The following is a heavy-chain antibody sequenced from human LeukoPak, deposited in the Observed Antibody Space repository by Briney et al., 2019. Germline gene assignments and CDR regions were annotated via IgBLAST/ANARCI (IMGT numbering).Heavy chain of an antibody. D-gene: IGHD6-13*01. J-gene: IGHJ1*01. CDR3: ARGHQGSSWYGQYLQH. Sequence: GGPLRLSCAASGFTVSSNYMSWVRQAPGKGLEWVSVIYSGGSTYYADSVKGRFTISRDNSKNTLYLQMNSLRAEDTAVYYCARGHQGSSWYGQYLQHWGQGTLVTVSS. CDR2: IYSGGST. V-gene: IGHV3-53*01. CDR1: GFTVSSNY.